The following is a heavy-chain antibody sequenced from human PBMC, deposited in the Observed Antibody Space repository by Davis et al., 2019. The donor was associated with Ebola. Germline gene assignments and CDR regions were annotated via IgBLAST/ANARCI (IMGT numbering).Heavy chain of an antibody. CDR3: ARGWFRGGMDV. J-gene: IGHJ6*04. V-gene: IGHV6-1*01. D-gene: IGHD3-10*01. CDR2: TYYSSKWYN. CDR1: GDSVSSGG. Sequence: HSQTLSLTSAISGDSVSSGGWNWIRQSPSRGLEWLGRTYYSSKWYNDYAVSVKSRITINPDTSKNQFSLQLNSVTPEDTALYYCARGWFRGGMDVWGEGTTVTVSS.